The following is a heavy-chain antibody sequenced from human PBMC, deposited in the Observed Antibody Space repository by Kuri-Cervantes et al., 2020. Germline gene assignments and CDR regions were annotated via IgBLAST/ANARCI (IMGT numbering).Heavy chain of an antibody. D-gene: IGHD5-18*01. CDR3: AREEDTAMAMNWFDP. CDR2: IYSGGST. V-gene: IGHV3-66*01. Sequence: GESLKISCAASGFTVSSNYMSWVRQAPGKGLEWVSVIYSGGSTYYADSVKGRFTISRDNSKNTLYLQMNSLRAEDTAVYYCAREEDTAMAMNWFDPWGQGTLVTVSS. CDR1: GFTVSSNY. J-gene: IGHJ5*02.